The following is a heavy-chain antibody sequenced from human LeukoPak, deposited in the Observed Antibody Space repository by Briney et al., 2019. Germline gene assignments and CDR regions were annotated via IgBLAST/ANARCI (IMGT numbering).Heavy chain of an antibody. J-gene: IGHJ4*02. CDR1: GFTFSSYA. CDR3: ARASSGRQSFDY. Sequence: PGGSLRLSCAASGFTFSSYAMHWVRQAPGKGLEWVAVISYDGSNKYYADSVKGRFTISRDSSKNTLYLQMSSLRAEDTAVYYCARASSGRQSFDYWGQGTLVTVSS. V-gene: IGHV3-30-3*01. CDR2: ISYDGSNK. D-gene: IGHD2-15*01.